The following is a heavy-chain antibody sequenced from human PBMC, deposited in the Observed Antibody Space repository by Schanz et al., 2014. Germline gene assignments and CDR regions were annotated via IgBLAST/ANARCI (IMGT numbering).Heavy chain of an antibody. V-gene: IGHV3-74*02. J-gene: IGHJ5*02. CDR2: IKSDGSST. D-gene: IGHD3-10*01. Sequence: EVQLVESGGGLIQPGGSLRLSCAASGFGFSSYSMNWVRQAPGKGLVWVSRIKSDGSSTSYADSVKGRFTISRDNAKNTLYLQMNSLRAEDTAVYYCARPALWFGDNCFDPWGQGTLVNDSS. CDR3: ARPALWFGDNCFDP. CDR1: GFGFSSYS.